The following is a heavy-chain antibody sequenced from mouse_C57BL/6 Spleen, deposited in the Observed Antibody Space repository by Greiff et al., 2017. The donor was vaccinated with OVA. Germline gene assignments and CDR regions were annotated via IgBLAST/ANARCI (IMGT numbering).Heavy chain of an antibody. CDR1: GYTFTDYE. CDR2: IDPETGGT. D-gene: IGHD4-1*01. CDR3: TRNWDVRFDY. V-gene: IGHV1-15*01. Sequence: VQLQQSGAELVRPGASVTLSCKASGYTFTDYEMHWVKQTPVHGLEWIGAIDPETGGTAYNQKFKGKAILTADKSSSTAYMELRSLTSEDSAVYYCTRNWDVRFDYWGQGTTLTVSS. J-gene: IGHJ2*01.